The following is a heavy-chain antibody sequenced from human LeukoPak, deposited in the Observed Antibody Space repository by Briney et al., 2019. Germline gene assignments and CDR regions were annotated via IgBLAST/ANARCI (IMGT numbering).Heavy chain of an antibody. CDR1: GGTFSSYA. CDR2: IIPILGIA. J-gene: IGHJ4*02. V-gene: IGHV1-69*04. D-gene: IGHD2-15*01. Sequence: GASVKVSCKASGGTFSSYAISWVRQAPGQGLEWMGRIIPILGIANYAQKFQGRVTMTTGTSTTTAYMELRSLRSDDTAVYYCARDGYCSGGSCYSVSWVLDYWGQGTLVTVSS. CDR3: ARDGYCSGGSCYSVSWVLDY.